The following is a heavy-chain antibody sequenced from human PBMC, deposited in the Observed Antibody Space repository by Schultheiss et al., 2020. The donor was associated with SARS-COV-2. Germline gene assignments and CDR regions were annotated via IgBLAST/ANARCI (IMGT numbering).Heavy chain of an antibody. D-gene: IGHD4-17*01. V-gene: IGHV3-48*03. CDR2: ISSSGDTI. Sequence: GGSLRLSCAASGFTFSSCEMNWVRQAPGKGLEWVSYISSSGDTIYYADSVKGRFTISRDNAKNSLYLQMSSLRAEDTAVYYCASLAATTTLWGQGTLVTVSS. J-gene: IGHJ4*02. CDR1: GFTFSSCE. CDR3: ASLAATTTL.